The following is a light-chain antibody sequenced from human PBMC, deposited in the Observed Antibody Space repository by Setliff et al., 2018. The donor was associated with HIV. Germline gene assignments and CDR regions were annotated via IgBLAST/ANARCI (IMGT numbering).Light chain of an antibody. Sequence: QSVLTQPPSASGSPGQSVTISCTGTSSDVGGYNDVSWYQQHPGKAPKLMIYDVSKRPSGVPDRFSGSKSGNTASLTVSGLQAEDEADYYCSSYAWRDSCVFGGGTKVTVL. CDR3: SSYAWRDSCV. CDR2: DVS. V-gene: IGLV2-8*01. J-gene: IGLJ3*02. CDR1: SSDVGGYND.